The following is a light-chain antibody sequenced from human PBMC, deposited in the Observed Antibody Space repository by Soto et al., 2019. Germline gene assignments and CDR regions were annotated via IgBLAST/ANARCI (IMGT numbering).Light chain of an antibody. CDR1: QSVSSK. J-gene: IGKJ1*01. V-gene: IGKV3D-15*01. CDR3: QQYNNWWT. CDR2: GAS. Sequence: EIVLTQSQATLSVSTGERATLSCRASQSVSSKLAWYQQRPGQAPRLLIYGASTRATGIPARFSGGGSGTQFTLTISSLQSEDFAVYFCQQYNNWWTFGQGTKVELK.